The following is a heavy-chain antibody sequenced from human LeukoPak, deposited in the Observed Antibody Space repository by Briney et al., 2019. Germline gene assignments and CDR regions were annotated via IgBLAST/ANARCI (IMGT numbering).Heavy chain of an antibody. CDR2: IDTDVSST. V-gene: IGHV3-74*01. CDR1: GFTFSSYW. Sequence: PGGSLRLSCAASGFTFSSYWMHWVRQAPGKGLVWVSRIDTDVSSTTYADSVKGRFTISRDNAKNTLYLQMNSLRAEDTAVYYCARGLQGIDYWGQGTLVTVSS. CDR3: ARGLQGIDY. D-gene: IGHD4-11*01. J-gene: IGHJ4*02.